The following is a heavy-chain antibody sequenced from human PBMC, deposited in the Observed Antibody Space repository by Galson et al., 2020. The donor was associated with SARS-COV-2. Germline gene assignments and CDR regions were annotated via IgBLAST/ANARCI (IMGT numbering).Heavy chain of an antibody. V-gene: IGHV3-33*01. CDR2: IWYDGSNK. D-gene: IGHD6-19*01. J-gene: IGHJ3*02. CDR3: ARSEHSSGWDDAFDI. CDR1: GFTFSSYG. Sequence: GESLKTSCAASGFTFSSYGMHWVRQAPGKGLEWVAVIWYDGSNKYYADPVKGRFTIPRDNSKNTLYLQMNSLRAEDTAVYYCARSEHSSGWDDAFDIWGQGTMVTVSS.